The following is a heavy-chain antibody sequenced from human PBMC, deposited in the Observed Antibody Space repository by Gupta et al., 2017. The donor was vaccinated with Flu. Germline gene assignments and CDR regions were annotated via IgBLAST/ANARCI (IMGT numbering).Heavy chain of an antibody. V-gene: IGHV4-59*01. CDR3: ARGGGEARQTGRNFDY. CDR2: VSYNGIT. D-gene: IGHD6-6*01. Sequence: QVQLLESGPGVVKPSETLSLTCSVSSGYINPYYWSWIRQTPGKGLEWIGYVSYNGITKYNPSLRGRVTMSVDTSENQFSLKLDSVTAADTAVYFCARGGGEARQTGRNFDYWGPGTLVTVSS. CDR1: SGYINPYY. J-gene: IGHJ4*02.